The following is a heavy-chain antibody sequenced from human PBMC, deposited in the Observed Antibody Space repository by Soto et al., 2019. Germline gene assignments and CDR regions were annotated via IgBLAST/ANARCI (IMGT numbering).Heavy chain of an antibody. CDR1: GGTFSSYA. Sequence: QVQLVQSGAEVKKPGSSVKVSCKASGGTFSSYAISWVRQAPGQGLEWMGGIIPIFGTANYAQKFQGRVTITANKSTSTAYMELSSLRSEDTAVYYCARVQSNYYDSSGNAFDIWGQGTMVTVSS. D-gene: IGHD3-22*01. CDR3: ARVQSNYYDSSGNAFDI. J-gene: IGHJ3*02. V-gene: IGHV1-69*06. CDR2: IIPIFGTA.